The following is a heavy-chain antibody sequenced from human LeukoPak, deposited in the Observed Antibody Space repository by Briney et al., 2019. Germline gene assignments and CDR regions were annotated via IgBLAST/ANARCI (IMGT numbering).Heavy chain of an antibody. Sequence: GGSLRLSCAASGFTFSSYAMHWVRQAPGKGLEWVAVISYDGSNKYYADSVKGRFTISRDNSKNTLYLQMNSLRAEDTAVYYCAKATFITFGGVIPDQTSDYWGQGTLVTVSS. CDR1: GFTFSSYA. J-gene: IGHJ4*02. D-gene: IGHD3-16*02. CDR3: AKATFITFGGVIPDQTSDY. CDR2: ISYDGSNK. V-gene: IGHV3-30-3*01.